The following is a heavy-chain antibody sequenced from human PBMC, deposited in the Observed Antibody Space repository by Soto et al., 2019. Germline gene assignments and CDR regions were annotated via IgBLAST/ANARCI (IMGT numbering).Heavy chain of an antibody. CDR3: ARVVPGAEAWFGP. CDR1: GYTFSNYG. D-gene: IGHD2-2*01. Sequence: QVQLVQSGGEVKRPGASVKVSCKTSGYTFSNYGITWVRQAPGQPLEWRGWISLYSDGTNYAQKFQGRVSMTTDTYTTTAYLELRSLRSDDTAVDYCARVVPGAEAWFGPWGQGTLVTVSS. V-gene: IGHV1-18*01. J-gene: IGHJ5*02. CDR2: ISLYSDGT.